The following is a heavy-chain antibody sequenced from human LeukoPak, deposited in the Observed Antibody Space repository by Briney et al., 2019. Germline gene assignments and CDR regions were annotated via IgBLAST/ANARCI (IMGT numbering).Heavy chain of an antibody. CDR1: GYTFTGYY. CDR3: ARSPVGAFYYFDF. CDR2: INPNSGGT. J-gene: IGHJ4*02. D-gene: IGHD1-26*01. V-gene: IGHV1-2*02. Sequence: ASVKVSCKASGYTFTGYYMHWVRQAPGQGLEWMGWINPNSGGTNYAQKFQGRVTMTRDTSTSTAYMELSSLRSEDTAVYYCARSPVGAFYYFDFWGQGTLVTVSS.